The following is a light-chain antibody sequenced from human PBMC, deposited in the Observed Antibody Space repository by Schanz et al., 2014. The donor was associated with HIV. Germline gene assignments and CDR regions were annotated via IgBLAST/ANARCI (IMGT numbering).Light chain of an antibody. J-gene: IGKJ2*01. CDR3: LQYNDYAYT. CDR1: QTISGW. Sequence: IPMTQSRSTLSASVGDRVTITCRASQTISGWLAWYQQKPGQAPNILISEASTLESGVPPRFSGSGSGTEFTLTISSLQPDDFATYYCLQYNDYAYTFGQGTKLETK. CDR2: EAS. V-gene: IGKV1-5*03.